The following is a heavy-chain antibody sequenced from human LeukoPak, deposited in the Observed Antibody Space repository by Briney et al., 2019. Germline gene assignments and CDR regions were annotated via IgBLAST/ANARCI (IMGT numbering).Heavy chain of an antibody. J-gene: IGHJ2*01. Sequence: SETLSLTCTVSGGSISSYYWSWIRQPAGKGLQWIGRIYTSGSTNYNPSLKSRVTMSVDTSKNQFSLKLTSVTAADTAVYYCARAYYDTSGYPGWYFDLWGRGALVTVSS. D-gene: IGHD3-22*01. CDR3: ARAYYDTSGYPGWYFDL. CDR1: GGSISSYY. CDR2: IYTSGST. V-gene: IGHV4-4*07.